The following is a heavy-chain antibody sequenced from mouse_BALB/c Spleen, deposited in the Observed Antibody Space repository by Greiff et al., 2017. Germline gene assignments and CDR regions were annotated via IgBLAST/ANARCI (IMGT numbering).Heavy chain of an antibody. CDR1: GFSLTSYG. V-gene: IGHV2-6-2*01. Sequence: QVQLKESGPDLVAPSQSLSITCTVSGFSLTSYGVHWVRQPPGKGLEWLVVIWSDGSTTYNSALKSRLSISKDNSKSQVFLKMNSLQTDDTAMYYCARHASLHYYAMDYWGQGTSVTVSS. CDR3: ARHASLHYYAMDY. D-gene: IGHD6-1*01. CDR2: IWSDGST. J-gene: IGHJ4*01.